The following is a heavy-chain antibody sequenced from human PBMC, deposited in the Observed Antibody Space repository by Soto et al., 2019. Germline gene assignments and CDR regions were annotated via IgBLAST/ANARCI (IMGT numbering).Heavy chain of an antibody. V-gene: IGHV4-59*01. CDR1: GGSISSYY. Sequence: QVQLQESGPGLVKPSETLSLTCTVSGGSISSYYWSWIRQPPGKGLEWIGYIYYSGSTNYNPSLKSRVTISVDTSKHQFSLKLSSVTAADTAVYYCAREGGLWSGYIWFDPWGQGTLVTVSS. J-gene: IGHJ5*02. CDR2: IYYSGST. D-gene: IGHD3-3*01. CDR3: AREGGLWSGYIWFDP.